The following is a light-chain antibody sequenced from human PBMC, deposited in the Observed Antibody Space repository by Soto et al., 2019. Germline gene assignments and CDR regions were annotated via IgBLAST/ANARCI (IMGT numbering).Light chain of an antibody. Sequence: QSALTQPASVSGSPGQSITISCTGTSSDVGAYNYVSWYQHHPGKAPKLMLYDVSNRPSGVSNRFSGYKSGNTASLTISGLQAEDEAYYYCNSFTTSSTLVFGGGTKLTVL. CDR1: SSDVGAYNY. J-gene: IGLJ2*01. V-gene: IGLV2-14*03. CDR3: NSFTTSSTLV. CDR2: DVS.